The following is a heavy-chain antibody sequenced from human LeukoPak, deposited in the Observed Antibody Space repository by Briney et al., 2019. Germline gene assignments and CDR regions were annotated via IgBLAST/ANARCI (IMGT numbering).Heavy chain of an antibody. J-gene: IGHJ4*02. CDR2: ISAYNGNT. CDR3: ARGGYSSGWYVGASDY. Sequence: ASVKVSCKASGGTFSSYAVSWVRQAPGQGLEWMGWISAYNGNTNYAQKLQGRVTMTTDTSTSTAYMELRSLRSDDTAVYYCARGGYSSGWYVGASDYWGQGTLVTVSS. V-gene: IGHV1-18*01. CDR1: GGTFSSYA. D-gene: IGHD6-19*01.